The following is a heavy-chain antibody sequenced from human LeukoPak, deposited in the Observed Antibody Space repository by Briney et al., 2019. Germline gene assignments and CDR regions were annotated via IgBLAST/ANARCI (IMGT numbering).Heavy chain of an antibody. V-gene: IGHV3-7*01. CDR1: GFTVSSNS. CDR3: ATLGDRSGSNGAFDM. J-gene: IGHJ3*02. Sequence: GGSLRLSCTVSGFTVSSNSMSWLRQAPGKGLEWVANIKEDGSGKYYVDSVKGRFTISRDNAENSLYLQMSSLRAEDTAVYYCATLGDRSGSNGAFDMWGQGTMVTVSS. CDR2: IKEDGSGK. D-gene: IGHD6-19*01.